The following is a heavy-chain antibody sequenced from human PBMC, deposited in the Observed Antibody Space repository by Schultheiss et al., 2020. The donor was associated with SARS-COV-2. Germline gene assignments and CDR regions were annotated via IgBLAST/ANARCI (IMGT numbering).Heavy chain of an antibody. CDR1: GFTFSSYE. J-gene: IGHJ6*02. V-gene: IGHV3-48*03. Sequence: GGSLRLSCAASGFTFSSYEMNWVRQAPGKGLEWVSYISSSGSTIYYADSVKGRFTISRDNAKNSLYLQMNSLRAEDTAVYYCARASYSSSWYRYYGMDVWGQGTTVTVSS. D-gene: IGHD6-13*01. CDR3: ARASYSSSWYRYYGMDV. CDR2: ISSSGSTI.